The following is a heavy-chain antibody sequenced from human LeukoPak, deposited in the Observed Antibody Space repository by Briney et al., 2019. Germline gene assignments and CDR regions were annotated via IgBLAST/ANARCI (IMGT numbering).Heavy chain of an antibody. CDR3: AKEGDTALVTGYFDL. V-gene: IGHV1-69*13. Sequence: ASVKVSCKASGGTFGSYVISWVRQAPGQGLEWMGGIIPIFGTAHYAQKFQGRLTITADESTSTVYMEMSILRSEDTAMYYCAKEGDTALVTGYFDLWGRGTLVTVSS. D-gene: IGHD5-18*01. CDR2: IIPIFGTA. CDR1: GGTFGSYV. J-gene: IGHJ2*01.